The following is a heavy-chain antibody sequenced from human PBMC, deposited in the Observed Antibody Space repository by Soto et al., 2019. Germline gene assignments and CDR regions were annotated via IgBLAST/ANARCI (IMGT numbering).Heavy chain of an antibody. J-gene: IGHJ5*02. CDR1: GFTFSNYW. CDR2: INSDGTTI. CDR3: VKHSEYQLLSWFDP. V-gene: IGHV3-74*01. Sequence: GGSLRLSCAASGFTFSNYWVHWVRQAPGKGLMWVSRINSDGTTINYADSVEGRFTISRDNAKNTLYLQMNSLRVEVTVLYFCVKHSEYQLLSWFDPWGQGTLVTVSS. D-gene: IGHD2-2*01.